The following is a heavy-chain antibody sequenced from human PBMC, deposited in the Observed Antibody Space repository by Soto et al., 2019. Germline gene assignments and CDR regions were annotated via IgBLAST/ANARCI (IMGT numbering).Heavy chain of an antibody. V-gene: IGHV3-23*01. CDR2: ISGSGDST. D-gene: IGHD6-19*01. Sequence: EVQLLESGGGLVQPGGSLRLSCAASGFTFSGYAMNWVRQAPGKGLEWVSVISGSGDSTYYADSVKGRFTISRDNSKNTLYLHMNSLRAEDTAVYYCARRSSEWYFDYWGQGTLVTVSS. CDR1: GFTFSGYA. J-gene: IGHJ4*02. CDR3: ARRSSEWYFDY.